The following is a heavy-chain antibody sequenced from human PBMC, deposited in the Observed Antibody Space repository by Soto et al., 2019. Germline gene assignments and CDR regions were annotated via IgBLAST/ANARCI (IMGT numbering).Heavy chain of an antibody. J-gene: IGHJ6*02. CDR1: GFPLEKYG. CDR2: ISFSGDYI. V-gene: IGHV3-21*01. Sequence: GGSLRLSCAVSGFPLEKYGMNWVRQAPGKGLEWVSSISFSGDYIYYADSVKGRFTISRDNAKNSLYLQMNSLRAEDTAVYYCASLVVPAARDYYYYGMDVWGQGTTVTVSS. D-gene: IGHD2-2*01. CDR3: ASLVVPAARDYYYYGMDV.